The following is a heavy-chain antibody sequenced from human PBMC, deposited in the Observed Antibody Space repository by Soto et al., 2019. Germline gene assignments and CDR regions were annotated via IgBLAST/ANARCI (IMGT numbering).Heavy chain of an antibody. CDR1: GFTVSSYL. CDR3: ARDLSRSSYIYYYYGMDV. CDR2: IKQDGSEK. D-gene: IGHD2-15*01. J-gene: IGHJ6*02. V-gene: IGHV3-7*03. Sequence: PGGSLRLFCVASGFTVSSYLMSWVRQAPGKGLEWVANIKQDGSEKYYVDSVKGRFTISRDNAKNSLYLQMNSLRAEDTAVYYCARDLSRSSYIYYYYGMDVWGQGTTVTVYS.